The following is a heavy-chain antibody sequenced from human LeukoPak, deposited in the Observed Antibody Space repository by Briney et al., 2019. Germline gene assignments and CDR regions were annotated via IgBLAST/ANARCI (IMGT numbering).Heavy chain of an antibody. J-gene: IGHJ4*02. CDR1: GFTVSSNY. Sequence: GGSLRLSCAASGFTVSSNYMSWVRQAPGKGLEWVPAISGSGGSTYYADSVKGRFTISRDNSKNTLYLQMSSLRAEDTAVYYCAKRRNYYDSSGPLDYWGQGTLVTVSS. CDR2: ISGSGGST. CDR3: AKRRNYYDSSGPLDY. V-gene: IGHV3-23*01. D-gene: IGHD3-22*01.